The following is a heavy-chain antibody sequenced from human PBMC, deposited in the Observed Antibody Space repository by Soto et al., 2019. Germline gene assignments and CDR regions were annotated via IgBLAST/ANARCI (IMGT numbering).Heavy chain of an antibody. Sequence: QLQLQESGSGLVKPSQTLSLTCAVSGGSISSGGYSWSWIRQPPGKGLEWIGYIYHSGSTYYNPSVKSRVSISVDRSKNQFSLKLSSVTAADTAVYYCARAPIVVVTGHFDLWGRGTLVPVSS. D-gene: IGHD2-21*02. CDR3: ARAPIVVVTGHFDL. CDR1: GGSISSGGYS. J-gene: IGHJ2*01. CDR2: IYHSGST. V-gene: IGHV4-30-2*01.